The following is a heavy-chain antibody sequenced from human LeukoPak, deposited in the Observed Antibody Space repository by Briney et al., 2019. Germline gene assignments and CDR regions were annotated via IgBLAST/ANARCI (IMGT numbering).Heavy chain of an antibody. CDR2: IYYSGST. D-gene: IGHD3-3*01. CDR3: ASQQFLEWFVDY. J-gene: IGHJ4*02. Sequence: SETLSLTCTVSGGSISSSSYYWGWIRQAPGKGLEWIGSIYYSGSTYYNPSLKSRVTISVDTSKNQSSLKLSSVTAADTAVYYCASQQFLEWFVDYWGQGTLVTVSS. CDR1: GGSISSSSYY. V-gene: IGHV4-39*01.